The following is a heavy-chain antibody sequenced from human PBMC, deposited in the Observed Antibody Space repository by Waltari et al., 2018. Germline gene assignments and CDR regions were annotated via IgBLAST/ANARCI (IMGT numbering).Heavy chain of an antibody. Sequence: QLQLQESGPGLVKPSETLSLTCTVSGGSISSSSYYWGWIRQPPGKGLEWIGSIYYSGSTYYNPSLKSRVTISVDTSKNQFSLRVNSVTAADTAIYYCARGSGDGLFDSWGRGTLVTVSS. V-gene: IGHV4-39*01. CDR2: IYYSGST. J-gene: IGHJ4*02. D-gene: IGHD2-15*01. CDR1: GGSISSSSYY. CDR3: ARGSGDGLFDS.